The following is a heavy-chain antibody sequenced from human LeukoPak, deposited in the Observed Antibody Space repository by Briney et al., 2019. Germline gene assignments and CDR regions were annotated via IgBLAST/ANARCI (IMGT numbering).Heavy chain of an antibody. D-gene: IGHD3-10*01. CDR1: GFTFSSYA. Sequence: PGGSLRLSCAASGFTFSSYAMHWVRQAPGKGLEWVAVISYDGSNKYYADSVKGRFTISRDNSKNTLYLQMNSLRAEDTAVYYCARFDSNNYGSGMVWGQGTMVTVSS. CDR2: ISYDGSNK. V-gene: IGHV3-30-3*01. CDR3: ARFDSNNYGSGMV. J-gene: IGHJ4*02.